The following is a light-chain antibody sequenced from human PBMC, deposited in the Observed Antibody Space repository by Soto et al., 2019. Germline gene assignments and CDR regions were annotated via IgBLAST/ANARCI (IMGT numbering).Light chain of an antibody. CDR1: SGHSTYA. V-gene: IGLV4-69*01. CDR2: LNSDGSH. CDR3: QTWGTGIRV. J-gene: IGLJ3*02. Sequence: QPVLTQSPSASASLGASVKLTCTLSSGHSTYAIAWHQQQPEKGPRYLMKLNSDGSHSKGDGIHDRFSGSSSGAERYLTISSLQSEDEADYYCQTWGTGIRVFGGGTKLTVL.